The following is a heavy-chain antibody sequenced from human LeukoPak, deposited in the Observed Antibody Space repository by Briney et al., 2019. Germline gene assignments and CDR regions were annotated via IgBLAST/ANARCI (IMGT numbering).Heavy chain of an antibody. V-gene: IGHV3-30*02. Sequence: PGGSLRLSCVGSGFTFSRSGIHWVRQAPGKGLEWVAFIRYDAINEYYADSVKGRFTISRDHSKSTVFLQMNSLRADDTAVYYCARDPYSGGYWNYYYYYMDVWGKGTTVTISS. J-gene: IGHJ6*03. D-gene: IGHD1-26*01. CDR3: ARDPYSGGYWNYYYYYMDV. CDR1: GFTFSRSG. CDR2: IRYDAINE.